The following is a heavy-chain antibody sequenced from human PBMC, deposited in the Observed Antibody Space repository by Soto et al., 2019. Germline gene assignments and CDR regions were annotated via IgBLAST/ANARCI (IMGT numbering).Heavy chain of an antibody. CDR2: IYYSGST. CDR1: GGSISSSSYY. D-gene: IGHD4-17*01. Sequence: SETLSLTCTVSGGSISSSSYYWGWIRQPPGKGLEWIGSIYYSGSTYYNPSLKSRVTISVDTSKNQFSLKLSSVTAADTAVYYCAAESDETYGDYDSAWGWNAFDIWGQGTMVTVSS. V-gene: IGHV4-39*01. CDR3: AAESDETYGDYDSAWGWNAFDI. J-gene: IGHJ3*02.